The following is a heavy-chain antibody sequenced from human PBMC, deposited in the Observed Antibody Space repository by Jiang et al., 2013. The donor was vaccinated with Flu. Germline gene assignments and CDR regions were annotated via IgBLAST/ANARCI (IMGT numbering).Heavy chain of an antibody. Sequence: VLLKPSETLSLTCTVSGGSISSYYWSWIRQPPGKGLEWIGYIYYSGSTNYNPSLKSRVTISVDTSKNQFSLKLSSVTAADTAVYYCAREEGSIEFNWFDPWGQGTPGHRLL. V-gene: IGHV4-59*01. J-gene: IGHJ5*02. CDR1: GGSISSYY. CDR3: AREEGSIEFNWFDP. D-gene: IGHD3-10*01. CDR2: IYYSGST.